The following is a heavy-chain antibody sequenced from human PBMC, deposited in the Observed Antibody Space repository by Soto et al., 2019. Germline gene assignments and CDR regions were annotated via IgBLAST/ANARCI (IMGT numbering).Heavy chain of an antibody. D-gene: IGHD3-22*01. CDR1: GFTFSNAW. V-gene: IGHV3-15*01. CDR2: IKSKTDGGTT. J-gene: IGHJ4*02. Sequence: VGSLRLSCAASGFTFSNAWMSWVRQAPGKGLEWVGRIKSKTDGGTTDYAAPVKGRFTISRDDSKNTLYLQMNSLKTEDTAVYYCTTDPVTMIVVEKFDYWGQGTLVTVSS. CDR3: TTDPVTMIVVEKFDY.